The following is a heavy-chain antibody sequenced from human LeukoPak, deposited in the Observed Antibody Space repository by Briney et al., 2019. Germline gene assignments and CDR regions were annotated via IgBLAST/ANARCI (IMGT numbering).Heavy chain of an antibody. J-gene: IGHJ3*02. CDR3: AREDYDILTGGDAFDI. CDR2: ISSSSSYI. V-gene: IGHV3-21*01. D-gene: IGHD3-9*01. CDR1: GFTFSSYS. Sequence: GGSLRLSCAASGFTFSSYSMNWVRQAPGKGLEWVSSISSSSSYIYYADSVKGRFTISRDNAKNSLYLQMNSLRAEDTAVYYCAREDYDILTGGDAFDIWGQGTMVTVSS.